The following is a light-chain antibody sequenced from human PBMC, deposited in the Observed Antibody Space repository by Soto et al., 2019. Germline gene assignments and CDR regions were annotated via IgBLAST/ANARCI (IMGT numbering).Light chain of an antibody. CDR2: GAS. CDR3: QHSNNGTRT. CDR1: QSVSSN. J-gene: IGKJ1*01. Sequence: EIVMTQSPATLSVSPGERATISCRASQSVSSNLAWYQQKPGQARRLLIYGASTRATGIPARFSGSGSGEEFTHTISSLQSEDFAVYYCQHSNNGTRTFGQGTKVQIQ. V-gene: IGKV3-15*01.